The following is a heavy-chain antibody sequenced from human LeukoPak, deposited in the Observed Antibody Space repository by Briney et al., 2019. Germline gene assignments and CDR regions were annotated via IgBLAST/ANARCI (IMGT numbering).Heavy chain of an antibody. CDR2: IYSGGST. CDR1: GFTVSSNY. CDR3: ARIVAGGAFDI. Sequence: GGSLRLSCAASGFTVSSNYMSWVRQAPGKGLEWVSVIYSGGSTYHADSVRGRFTISRDNSKNTLYLQMNSLRDEDTAVYYCARIVAGGAFDIWGQGTMVTVSS. V-gene: IGHV3-66*01. D-gene: IGHD1-26*01. J-gene: IGHJ3*02.